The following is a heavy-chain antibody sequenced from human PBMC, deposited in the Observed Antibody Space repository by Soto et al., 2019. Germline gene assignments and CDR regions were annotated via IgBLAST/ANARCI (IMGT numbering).Heavy chain of an antibody. Sequence: GGSLRLSCAASGFTFDDYAMHWVRQAPGKGLEWVSGISWNSGSIGYADSVKGRFTISRDNAKNSLYLQMNSLRAEDTALYYCAKDRRPGSGSYYNVVPWFDPWGQGTLVTVSS. CDR2: ISWNSGSI. CDR3: AKDRRPGSGSYYNVVPWFDP. CDR1: GFTFDDYA. V-gene: IGHV3-9*01. D-gene: IGHD3-10*01. J-gene: IGHJ5*02.